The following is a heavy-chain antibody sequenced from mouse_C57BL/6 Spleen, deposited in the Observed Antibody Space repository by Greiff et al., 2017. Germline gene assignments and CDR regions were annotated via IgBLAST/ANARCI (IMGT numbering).Heavy chain of an antibody. CDR2: ISNLAYSI. CDR1: GFTFSDYG. Sequence: VQLKESGGGLVQPGGSLKLSCAASGFTFSDYGMAWVRQAPRKGPEWVAFISNLAYSIYYADTVTGRFTITREDAKNTLYLEMSSLRSEDTAMYYWARPYGNYEAGFAYWGHGTLGTVSA. CDR3: ARPYGNYEAGFAY. V-gene: IGHV5-15*01. D-gene: IGHD2-1*01. J-gene: IGHJ3*01.